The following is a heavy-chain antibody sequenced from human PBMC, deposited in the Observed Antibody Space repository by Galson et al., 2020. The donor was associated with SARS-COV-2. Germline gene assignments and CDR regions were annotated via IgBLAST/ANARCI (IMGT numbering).Heavy chain of an antibody. CDR1: GYTFTNYD. CDR3: ARVWERGFSYGNWFDP. V-gene: IGHV1-8*01. CDR2: MNPKSGNT. Sequence: ASVKVSCKASGYTFTNYDINWVRQATGEGLEWMGWMNPKSGNTCYVQKFQGRVTMTRDTSTSTAYMELSSLRSEDTAVYYCARVWERGFSYGNWFDPWGQGTLVTVSS. D-gene: IGHD5-18*01. J-gene: IGHJ5*02.